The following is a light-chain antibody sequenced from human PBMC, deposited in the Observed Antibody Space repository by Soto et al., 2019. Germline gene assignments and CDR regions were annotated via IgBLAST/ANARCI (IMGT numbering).Light chain of an antibody. CDR2: GAS. CDR3: SHYPNGPRT. V-gene: IGKV3-15*01. J-gene: IGKJ5*01. CDR1: QSVSSN. Sequence: EGATPSYKASQSVSSNLAGYQQKPGQAPRLLIYGASTRATGIPARFSGSGSGTEFTHTISSRPAEEASLLKCSHYPNGPRTVGAGTRLEIK.